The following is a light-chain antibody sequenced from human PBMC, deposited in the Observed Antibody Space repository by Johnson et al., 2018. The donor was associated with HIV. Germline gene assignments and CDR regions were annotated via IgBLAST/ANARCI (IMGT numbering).Light chain of an antibody. Sequence: QAVLTQPPSVSAAPGQKVTISCSGSSSDMGNYAVSWYQQVPGTAPKLLIYDNNKRPSGIPDRISGSKSGTSATLGITGLQTGDEADYYCGTWDSSLSAYVFGTGTKVTV. V-gene: IGLV1-51*01. CDR1: SSDMGNYA. CDR2: DNN. CDR3: GTWDSSLSAYV. J-gene: IGLJ1*01.